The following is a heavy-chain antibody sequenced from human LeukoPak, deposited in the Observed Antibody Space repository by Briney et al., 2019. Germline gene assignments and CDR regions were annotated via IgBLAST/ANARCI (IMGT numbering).Heavy chain of an antibody. CDR3: AKKRITDEDRGNYLDY. Sequence: PGGSLRLSCAASGFTFSSYSMNWVRQAPGKGLEWVSAISSSSSNIYYADSVKGRFTISRDNAKNSLFLQMNSQRAEDTAVYYCAKKRITDEDRGNYLDYWGQGTLVTVSS. CDR1: GFTFSSYS. CDR2: ISSSSSNI. J-gene: IGHJ4*02. V-gene: IGHV3-21*01. D-gene: IGHD1-14*01.